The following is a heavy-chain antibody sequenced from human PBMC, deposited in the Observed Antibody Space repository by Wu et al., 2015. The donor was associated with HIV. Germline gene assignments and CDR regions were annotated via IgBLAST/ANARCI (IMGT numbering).Heavy chain of an antibody. D-gene: IGHD6-19*01. CDR3: ASPRSPGFSSAWPTYFDY. Sequence: QVQLVQSGAEVKKPGPSVKISCKASGNAFNAINWVRQAPGQGLEWMGGIIPLFGTTEYAQIFQGRVTITTDESTSTAYMRLSSLRSEDTAVYYCASPRSPGFSSAWPTYFDYWGQGTLVTVSS. J-gene: IGHJ4*02. CDR1: GNAFNA. CDR2: IIPLFGTT. V-gene: IGHV1-69*05.